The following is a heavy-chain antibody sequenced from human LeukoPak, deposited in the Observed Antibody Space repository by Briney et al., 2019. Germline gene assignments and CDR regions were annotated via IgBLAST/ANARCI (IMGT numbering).Heavy chain of an antibody. CDR2: IIPIFGTT. CDR3: ARDNDSRDPPHFDY. J-gene: IGHJ4*02. V-gene: IGHV1-69*06. D-gene: IGHD3-16*01. Sequence: GASVKVSCKASGYTFTGYYMHWVRQAPGQGLEWMGGIIPIFGTTNYARKFRGRVTLTADKSTRTACMELSSLRSEDTAVYYCARDNDSRDPPHFDYWGQGTLVTVSS. CDR1: GYTFTGYY.